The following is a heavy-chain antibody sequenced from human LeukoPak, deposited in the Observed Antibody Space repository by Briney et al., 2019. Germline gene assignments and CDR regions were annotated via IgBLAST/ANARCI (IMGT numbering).Heavy chain of an antibody. Sequence: SETLSVTCTVSGGSISSGSYYWSWIRQPAGKGLEWIGRIYTSGSTNYNPSLKSRVTISVDTFKNQFSLKLSSVTAADTAVYYCARDMPFEDYMDVWGKGTTVTVSS. V-gene: IGHV4-61*02. D-gene: IGHD2-2*01. J-gene: IGHJ6*03. CDR1: GGSISSGSYY. CDR2: IYTSGST. CDR3: ARDMPFEDYMDV.